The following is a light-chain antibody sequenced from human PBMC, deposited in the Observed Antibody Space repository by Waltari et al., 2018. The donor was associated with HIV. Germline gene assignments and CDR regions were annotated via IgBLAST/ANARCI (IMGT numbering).Light chain of an antibody. CDR1: SSDVGGYNY. V-gene: IGLV2-14*01. J-gene: IGLJ3*02. CDR2: EVS. Sequence: QSALTQPASVSGSPGQSITISCTGTSSDVGGYNYVPWYQQHPGKAPKRMIYEVSSRPSGVSNRFSGSKSGNTASLTISGLQAEDEADYYCSSYTSSSTLVFGGGTKLTVL. CDR3: SSYTSSSTLV.